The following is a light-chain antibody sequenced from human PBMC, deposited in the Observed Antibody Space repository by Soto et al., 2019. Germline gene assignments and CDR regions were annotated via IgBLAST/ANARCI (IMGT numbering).Light chain of an antibody. Sequence: EIVLTQSPSTLSLSPGESATLSCRASQSVSGHLAWYRQKPGQAPRLLIYDASNRATGIPARFSGSGSGTDFTIPISSRQPEDVAVSYCQQRSNRSSITFGRGTKVEIK. CDR1: QSVSGH. J-gene: IGKJ4*01. CDR2: DAS. CDR3: QQRSNRSSIT. V-gene: IGKV3-11*01.